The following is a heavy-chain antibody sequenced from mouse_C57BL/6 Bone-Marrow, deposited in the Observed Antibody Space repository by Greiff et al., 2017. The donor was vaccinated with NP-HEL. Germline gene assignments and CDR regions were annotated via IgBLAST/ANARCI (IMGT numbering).Heavy chain of an antibody. CDR2: IYPGDGDT. V-gene: IGHV1-80*01. D-gene: IGHD1-1*01. CDR1: GYAFSSYW. Sequence: VQLQQSGAELVKPGASVKISCKASGYAFSSYWMNWVKQRPGKGLEWIGQIYPGDGDTNYNGTFKGKATLTADKSSSTAYMQLSSLTSEDSAVDFCARGCYGSLFDYWGKGTTLTVSS. J-gene: IGHJ2*01. CDR3: ARGCYGSLFDY.